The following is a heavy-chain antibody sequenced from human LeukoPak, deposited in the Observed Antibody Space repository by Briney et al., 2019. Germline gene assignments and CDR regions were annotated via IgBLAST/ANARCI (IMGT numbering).Heavy chain of an antibody. J-gene: IGHJ4*02. CDR1: GDSVSSYF. V-gene: IGHV4-59*08. CDR3: ARRGGSGRVFDY. D-gene: IGHD1-26*01. CDR2: IYDSGST. Sequence: SETLSLTCIVSGDSVSSYFWSWIRKPPGKGLEWIGNIYDSGSTNYNPSLKSRVTISLDTSKNQFSLKLSSVTAADTAVYYCARRGGSGRVFDYWGQGTLVTVSS.